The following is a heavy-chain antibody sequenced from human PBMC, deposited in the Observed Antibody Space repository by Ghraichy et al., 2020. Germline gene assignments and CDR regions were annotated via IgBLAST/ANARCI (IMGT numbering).Heavy chain of an antibody. J-gene: IGHJ3*02. CDR1: GYTFTGYY. CDR3: ARGSRYFDWLSVGDAFDI. V-gene: IGHV1-2*06. D-gene: IGHD3-9*01. CDR2: INPNSGGT. Sequence: ASVKVSCKASGYTFTGYYMHWVRQAPGQGLEWMGRINPNSGGTNYAQKFQGRVTMTRDTSISTAYMELSRLRSDDTAVYYCARGSRYFDWLSVGDAFDIWGQGTMVTVSS.